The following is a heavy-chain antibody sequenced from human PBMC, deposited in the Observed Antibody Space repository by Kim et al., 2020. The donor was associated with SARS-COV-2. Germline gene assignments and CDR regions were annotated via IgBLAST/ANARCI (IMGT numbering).Heavy chain of an antibody. CDR2: IYSGGST. J-gene: IGHJ4*02. CDR3: ARGSWIQSYEHFGY. D-gene: IGHD5-18*01. V-gene: IGHV3-53*01. Sequence: GGSLRLSCAASGFTVSSNYMSWVRQAPGKGLEWVSVIYSGGSTYYADSVKGRFTISRDNSKNTLYLQMNSLRAEDTAVYYCARGSWIQSYEHFGYWGQGTLVTVSS. CDR1: GFTVSSNY.